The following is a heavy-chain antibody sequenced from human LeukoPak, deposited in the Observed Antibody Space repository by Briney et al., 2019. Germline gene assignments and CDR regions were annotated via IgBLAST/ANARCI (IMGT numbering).Heavy chain of an antibody. CDR2: IYDSGST. D-gene: IGHD2-15*01. CDR3: ARDCGGGSCYGAFDI. CDR1: GGSISSGGYY. J-gene: IGHJ3*02. V-gene: IGHV4-30-4*02. Sequence: SETLSLTCTVSGGSISSGGYYWRWIRQPPGKGLEWIGYIYDSGSTYYNPSLKSRITISVDTSENRFSLKLSSVTATDTAVYYCARDCGGGSCYGAFDIWGQGTMVTVSS.